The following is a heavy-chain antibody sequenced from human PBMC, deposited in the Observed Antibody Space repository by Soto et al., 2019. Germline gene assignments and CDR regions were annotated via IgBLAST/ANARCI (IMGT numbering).Heavy chain of an antibody. CDR2: ISSNGGGT. V-gene: IGHV3-64D*06. Sequence: GGSLRLSCSASGFTFSDFAVHWVRQAPGKGLDYVSGISSNGGGTYYADSVKGRFTISRDNSKNTLYLQMSSLRVEDTAIYYCLKDQGKQWLVRDYYYFYGMEVWGPGATVAVSS. CDR3: LKDQGKQWLVRDYYYFYGMEV. D-gene: IGHD6-19*01. CDR1: GFTFSDFA. J-gene: IGHJ6*02.